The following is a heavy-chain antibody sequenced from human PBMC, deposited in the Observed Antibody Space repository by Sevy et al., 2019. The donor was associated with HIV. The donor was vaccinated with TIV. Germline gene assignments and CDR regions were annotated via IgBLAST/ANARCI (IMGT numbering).Heavy chain of an antibody. Sequence: SETLSLTCDVSGGSLSGYFWLWIRQPPGRGLEWVGEVDHSGRTTYNPSLRSRVTISIDTSKSQFSLKLTSVTAADTAVYYCASPMIENNRYGMELWGQGTTVTVSS. CDR2: VDHSGRT. J-gene: IGHJ6*02. D-gene: IGHD3-22*01. CDR3: ASPMIENNRYGMEL. V-gene: IGHV4-34*01. CDR1: GGSLSGYF.